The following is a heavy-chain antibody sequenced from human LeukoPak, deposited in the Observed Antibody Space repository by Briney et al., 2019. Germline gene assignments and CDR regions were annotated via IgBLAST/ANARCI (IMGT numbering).Heavy chain of an antibody. CDR2: FDPEDGET. Sequence: GASVKVSCKVSGYTLTELSMHWVRQAPGKGLEWMGGFDPEDGETIYAQKFQGRVTMTEDTSTDTAYMELSSLRSGDTAVYYCATDGSGSSSWYGFDYWGQGTLVTVSS. D-gene: IGHD6-13*01. J-gene: IGHJ4*02. V-gene: IGHV1-24*01. CDR3: ATDGSGSSSWYGFDY. CDR1: GYTLTELS.